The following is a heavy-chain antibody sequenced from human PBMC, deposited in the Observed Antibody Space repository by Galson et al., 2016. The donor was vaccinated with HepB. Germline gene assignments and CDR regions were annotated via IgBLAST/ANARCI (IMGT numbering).Heavy chain of an antibody. CDR3: AKTYTWTSFDS. V-gene: IGHV3-23*01. CDR1: GFTFSSYA. CDR2: ISADGADT. Sequence: SLRLSCAASGFTFSSYAMTWVRQSPGKGLEWVSTISADGADTYYPDSVKSRFTISRDNSKRTLYLQMNSLRADDTALYFCAKTYTWTSFDSWGQGTLATVSS. J-gene: IGHJ5*01. D-gene: IGHD2-2*02.